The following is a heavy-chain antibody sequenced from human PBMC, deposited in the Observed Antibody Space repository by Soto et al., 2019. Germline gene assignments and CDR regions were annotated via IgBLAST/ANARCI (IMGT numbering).Heavy chain of an antibody. CDR1: GFTFSSYS. D-gene: IGHD3-10*01. V-gene: IGHV3-21*01. Sequence: GESLKISCAASGFTFSSYSMNWVRQAPGKGLEWVSSISSSSSYIYYADSVKGRFTISRDNAKNSLYLQMNSLRAEDTAVYYCAREYYKWFGEFYYYYGMDVWGQGTTVTVSS. J-gene: IGHJ6*02. CDR3: AREYYKWFGEFYYYYGMDV. CDR2: ISSSSSYI.